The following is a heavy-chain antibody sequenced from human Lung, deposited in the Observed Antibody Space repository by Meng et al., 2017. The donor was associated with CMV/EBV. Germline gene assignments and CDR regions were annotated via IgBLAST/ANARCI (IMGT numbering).Heavy chain of an antibody. CDR3: ARARSPTHFDY. V-gene: IGHV3-13*01. Sequence: LSGTASGFTFSNYDFHWVRQPTGKGLEWVSSIGTGGDTYSIGSVKGRFIISREDAKNSVYLQMNGLRDGDTGLYYCARARSPTHFDYWGQGALVTVSS. CDR1: GFTFSNYD. CDR2: IGTGGDT. J-gene: IGHJ4*02.